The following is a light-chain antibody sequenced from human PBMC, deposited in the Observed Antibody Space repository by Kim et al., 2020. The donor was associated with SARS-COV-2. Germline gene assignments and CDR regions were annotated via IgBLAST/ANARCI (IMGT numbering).Light chain of an antibody. CDR2: YDS. V-gene: IGLV3-21*04. CDR3: QVWDSSSDHPV. J-gene: IGLJ2*01. Sequence: APGKTARITWGGNNIGSKSVLWYQQKPGQAPVLVIYYDSDRPSGIPERFSGSNSGNTATLTISRVEAGDEADYYCQVWDSSSDHPVFGGGTQLTVL. CDR1: NIGSKS.